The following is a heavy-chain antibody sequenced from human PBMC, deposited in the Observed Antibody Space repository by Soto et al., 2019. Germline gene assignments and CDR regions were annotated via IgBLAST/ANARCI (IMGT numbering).Heavy chain of an antibody. D-gene: IGHD3-3*01. CDR1: GGTFSSYA. Sequence: QVQLVQSGAEVKKPGSSVKVSCKASGGTFSSYAISWVRQAPGQGLEWMGGIIPIFGTANYAQKFQGRVTITADESTSTAYMELSSLRSEDTAVYYCARRKTTYYDCWSGSPGPYGMDVWGQGTTVTVSS. CDR2: IIPIFGTA. CDR3: ARRKTTYYDCWSGSPGPYGMDV. J-gene: IGHJ6*02. V-gene: IGHV1-69*01.